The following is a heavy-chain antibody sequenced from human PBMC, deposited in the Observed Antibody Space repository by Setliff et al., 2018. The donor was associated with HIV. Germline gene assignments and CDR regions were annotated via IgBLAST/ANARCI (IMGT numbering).Heavy chain of an antibody. V-gene: IGHV5-51*01. Sequence: GESLKISCKTSGYNFATYYITWVRQMPGKGLEWMGIIYPGDSDTRYSPSFQGQVTISADKSISTAYLQWSSLKASDTAMYYCTRRIRAPGTEDFEAYWGQGTLVTVSS. CDR3: TRRIRAPGTEDFEAY. J-gene: IGHJ4*02. D-gene: IGHD1-26*01. CDR2: IYPGDSDT. CDR1: GYNFATYY.